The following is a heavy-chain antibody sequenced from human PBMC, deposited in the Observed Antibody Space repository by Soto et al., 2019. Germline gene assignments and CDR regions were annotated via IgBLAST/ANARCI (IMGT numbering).Heavy chain of an antibody. CDR3: VKDKGAAAGFDS. V-gene: IGHV3-30*18. CDR1: GFTFSNNG. CDR2: ISYEGSEK. D-gene: IGHD6-13*01. Sequence: QVHLVESGGGVVQPGRSLRLSCAASGFTFSNNGMHWVRQAPGKGLEWMGVISYEGSEKYYAGSVKGRFTISRDNSKNTLYLQMDTLRAEDTAIYYCVKDKGAAAGFDSWAQGILVTVSS. J-gene: IGHJ4*02.